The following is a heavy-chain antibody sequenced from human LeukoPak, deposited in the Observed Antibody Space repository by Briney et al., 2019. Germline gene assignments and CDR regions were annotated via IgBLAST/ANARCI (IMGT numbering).Heavy chain of an antibody. Sequence: GGSLRFSCAASGFTFSDYYMSWIRQAPGKWLEWVAFIRYDVCNKYYADSVKGRFTISRDNSKNTLYLQMNSLRAEDTAVYYCAKDSNYGSGSYYNVRYYYYGMDVWGQGTTVTVSS. CDR1: GFTFSDYY. J-gene: IGHJ6*02. V-gene: IGHV3-30*02. CDR2: IRYDVCNK. D-gene: IGHD3-10*01. CDR3: AKDSNYGSGSYYNVRYYYYGMDV.